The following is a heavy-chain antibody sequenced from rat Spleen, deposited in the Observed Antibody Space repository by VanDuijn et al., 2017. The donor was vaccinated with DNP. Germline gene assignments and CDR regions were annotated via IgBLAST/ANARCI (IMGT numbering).Heavy chain of an antibody. CDR3: TKDIDNASYWYFDI. V-gene: IGHV5-20*01. J-gene: IGHJ1*01. CDR1: GFTFSDYG. Sequence: EVQLVESGGGLVQPGRSMKLSCAASGFTFSDYGMAWVRQAPTKGLEWVASINYDGYSTYYRDSVKGRLTISRDNAKSILYLQMESLRSEDTAAYYCTKDIDNASYWYFDIWGPGTMVTVSS. CDR2: INYDGYST. D-gene: IGHD1-10*01.